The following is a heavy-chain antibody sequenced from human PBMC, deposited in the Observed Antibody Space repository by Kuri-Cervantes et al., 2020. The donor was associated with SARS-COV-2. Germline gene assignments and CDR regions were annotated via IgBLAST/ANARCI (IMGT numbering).Heavy chain of an antibody. V-gene: IGHV3-21*01. J-gene: IGHJ4*02. Sequence: GGSLRLSCAASGFTFSSYSMNWVRQAPGKGLEWVSSISSSSSYIYYADSVKGRFTISRDNAKNSLYLQMNSLRAENTAVYYCASGGANKGWGYWGQGTLVTVSS. CDR2: ISSSSSYI. D-gene: IGHD1-26*01. CDR3: ASGGANKGWGY. CDR1: GFTFSSYS.